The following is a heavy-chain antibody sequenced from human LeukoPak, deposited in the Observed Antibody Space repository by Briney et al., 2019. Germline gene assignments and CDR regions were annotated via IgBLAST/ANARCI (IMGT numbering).Heavy chain of an antibody. CDR2: INPNSGGT. Sequence: AASVKVSCKASGYTFTGYYIHWVRQAPGQGLEWMGWINPNSGGTKYAQKFQGRVSMTRDMPINTAYMELNSLRFDGTAVYYCARSKYSDYLWGQGTLVTVSS. CDR1: GYTFTGYY. CDR3: ARSKYSDYL. V-gene: IGHV1-2*02. D-gene: IGHD5-12*01. J-gene: IGHJ4*02.